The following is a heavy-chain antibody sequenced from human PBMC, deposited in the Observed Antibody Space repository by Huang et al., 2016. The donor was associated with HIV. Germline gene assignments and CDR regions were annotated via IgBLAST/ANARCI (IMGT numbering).Heavy chain of an antibody. V-gene: IGHV1-8*03. D-gene: IGHD3-10*01. CDR1: GYTFTKYD. Sequence: QIQLAQSGAEVKKPGASVKVSCKASGYTFTKYDIHWVRQASGRGLEWMGWMNPKRGNVGYTKKFQGRVAILRNSSINTSYLEVTSLTSEDTAVYYCARGFGINYNHEAFDVWGQGTMVTVSS. CDR2: MNPKRGNV. CDR3: ARGFGINYNHEAFDV. J-gene: IGHJ3*01.